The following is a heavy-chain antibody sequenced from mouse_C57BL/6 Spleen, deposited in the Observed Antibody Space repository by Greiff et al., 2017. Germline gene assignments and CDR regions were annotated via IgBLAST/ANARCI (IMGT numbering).Heavy chain of an antibody. J-gene: IGHJ4*01. D-gene: IGHD1-1*01. CDR2: ISSGCSTI. V-gene: IGHV5-17*01. CDR3: ARAITTVVADAMDY. CDR1: GFTFRDYG. Sequence: EVQVVESGGGLVKPGGSLKLSCAASGFTFRDYGMHWVRQAPEQGLEWVAYISSGCSTIYYEDRVKGRFTVSRDNAKNTLFLQMTSLRSEDTAMYYCARAITTVVADAMDYWGQGTSVTVSS.